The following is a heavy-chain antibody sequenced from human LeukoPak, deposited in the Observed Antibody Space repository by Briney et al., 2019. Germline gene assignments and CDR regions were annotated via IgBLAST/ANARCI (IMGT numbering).Heavy chain of an antibody. CDR1: GGSISSYY. CDR2: IYYSGCT. Sequence: SETLSLTCTVSGGSISSYYWSWLRQPPAKGLEWIGYIYYSGCTNYNPSLKSRVTISVDTSKNQFSLKLSSVPGAETAVYYCARGLVDAIVTSGRGELVTASS. CDR3: ARGLVDAIVT. V-gene: IGHV4-59*01. J-gene: IGHJ3*02.